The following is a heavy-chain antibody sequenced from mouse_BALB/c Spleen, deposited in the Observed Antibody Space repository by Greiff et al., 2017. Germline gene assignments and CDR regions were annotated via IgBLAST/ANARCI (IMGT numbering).Heavy chain of an antibody. Sequence: VQLQQPGAELVKPGASVKMSCKASGYTFTSYNMHWVKQTPGQGLEWIGAIYPGNGDTSYNQKFKGKATLTADKSSSTAYMQLSSLTSEDSAVYYCARSAAPHLLWFAYWGQGTLVTVSA. J-gene: IGHJ3*01. V-gene: IGHV1-12*01. D-gene: IGHD1-1*01. CDR2: IYPGNGDT. CDR1: GYTFTSYN. CDR3: ARSAAPHLLWFAY.